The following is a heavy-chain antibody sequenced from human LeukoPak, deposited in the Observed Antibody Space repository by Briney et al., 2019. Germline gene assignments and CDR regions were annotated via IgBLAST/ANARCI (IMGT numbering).Heavy chain of an antibody. CDR3: ARAGDYGGKIVY. D-gene: IGHD4-23*01. Sequence: SETPSLTCAVYGGSFSGYYWSWIRQPPGKGLEWIGEINHSGSTNYNPSLKSRVTISVDTSKNQFSLKLSSVTAADTAVYYCARAGDYGGKIVYWGQGTLVTVSS. J-gene: IGHJ4*02. CDR1: GGSFSGYY. V-gene: IGHV4-34*01. CDR2: INHSGST.